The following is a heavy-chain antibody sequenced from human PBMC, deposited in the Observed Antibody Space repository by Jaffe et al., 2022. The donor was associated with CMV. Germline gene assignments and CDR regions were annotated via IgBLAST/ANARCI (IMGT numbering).Heavy chain of an antibody. Sequence: EVQLVESGGGLVQPGGSLRLSCAASGFTFSSYEMNWVRQAPGKGLEWVSYISSSGSTIYYADSVKGRFTISRDNAKNSLYLQMNSLRAEDTAVYYCARGIIWYSSGPTNWFDPWGQGTLVTVSS. D-gene: IGHD6-19*01. CDR3: ARGIIWYSSGPTNWFDP. J-gene: IGHJ5*02. CDR1: GFTFSSYE. CDR2: ISSSGSTI. V-gene: IGHV3-48*03.